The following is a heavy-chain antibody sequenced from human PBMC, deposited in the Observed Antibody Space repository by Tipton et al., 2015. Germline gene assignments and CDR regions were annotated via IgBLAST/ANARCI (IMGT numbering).Heavy chain of an antibody. Sequence: SLRLSCAASGFSISRDSMNWVRQAPGKGLEWVSSFRNSRTYIYDADSVKGRFTISRDTAKNSVYLQMNSLRAEDTAFYYCTRVWEDGYNYEAAFDYWGQGTPVTVSS. V-gene: IGHV3-21*01. CDR2: FRNSRTYI. CDR1: GFSISRDS. CDR3: TRVWEDGYNYEAAFDY. J-gene: IGHJ4*02. D-gene: IGHD5-24*01.